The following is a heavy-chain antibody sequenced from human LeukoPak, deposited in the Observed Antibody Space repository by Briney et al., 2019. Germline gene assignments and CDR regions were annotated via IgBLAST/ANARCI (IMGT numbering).Heavy chain of an antibody. CDR1: GYSISSGYY. CDR3: AREGSWYTLDY. Sequence: SETLSLTCAVSGYSISSGYYWGWIRQPPGKGLEWIGCIYYSGSTNYNPSLKSRVTISVDTSKNQFSLKLSSVTAADTAVYYCAREGSWYTLDYWGQGTLVTVSS. D-gene: IGHD2-15*01. J-gene: IGHJ4*02. V-gene: IGHV4-38-2*02. CDR2: IYYSGST.